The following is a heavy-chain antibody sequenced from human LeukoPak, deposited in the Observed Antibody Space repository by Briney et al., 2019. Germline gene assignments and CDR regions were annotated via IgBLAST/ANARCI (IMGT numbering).Heavy chain of an antibody. CDR3: ARDPADCGGDCYPSTSYYFDY. CDR1: GFTFSSYS. CDR2: ISSISSYI. J-gene: IGHJ4*02. Sequence: GGSLRLSCAASGFTFSSYSMNWVRQAPGKGLDWVSSISSISSYIYYADSVKGRFTISRDNAKNSLSLQMNSLRAEDTAVYYCARDPADCGGDCYPSTSYYFDYWGQGTLVTVSS. V-gene: IGHV3-21*01. D-gene: IGHD2-21*02.